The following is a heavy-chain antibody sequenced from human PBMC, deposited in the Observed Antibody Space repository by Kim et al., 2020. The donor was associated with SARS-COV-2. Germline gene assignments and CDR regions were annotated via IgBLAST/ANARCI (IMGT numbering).Heavy chain of an antibody. V-gene: IGHV4-59*09. J-gene: IGHJ5*02. Sequence: GRTKCNPFLQSRVTISVDPSKHQFSLKLSSMTAADTAVYYCARGAGWYNPWGRGTLVTVSS. D-gene: IGHD1-1*01. CDR2: GRT. CDR3: ARGAGWYNP.